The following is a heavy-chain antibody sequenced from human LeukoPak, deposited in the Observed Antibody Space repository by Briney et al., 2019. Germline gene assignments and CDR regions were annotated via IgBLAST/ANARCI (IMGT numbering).Heavy chain of an antibody. V-gene: IGHV4-34*01. D-gene: IGHD6-13*01. CDR2: IYYSGST. CDR1: GGSFSGYY. Sequence: PSETLSLTCAVYGGSFSGYYWSWICQPPGKGLEWIGSIYYSGSTYYYPSLKSRVTMSVDTSENQFSLKLSSVTAADTAVYYCARDGRYSYTEDAFDIWGQGTMVTVSS. J-gene: IGHJ3*02. CDR3: ARDGRYSYTEDAFDI.